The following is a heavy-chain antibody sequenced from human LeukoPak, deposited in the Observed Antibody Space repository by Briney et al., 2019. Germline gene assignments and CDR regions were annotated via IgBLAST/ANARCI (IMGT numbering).Heavy chain of an antibody. Sequence: GTSLRLSCAASGFTLSSYAMHWVRPAPGKGLEWVAGISYDGDNKNYADSVKGRFIISRDNSKNTLYLQMNSLRAEDTAMFHFGGVVYSYYDSGSDHAFDIWGQGTMVTVSS. CDR1: GFTLSSYA. D-gene: IGHD3-10*01. V-gene: IGHV3-30-3*01. CDR3: GGVVYSYYDSGSDHAFDI. CDR2: ISYDGDNK. J-gene: IGHJ3*02.